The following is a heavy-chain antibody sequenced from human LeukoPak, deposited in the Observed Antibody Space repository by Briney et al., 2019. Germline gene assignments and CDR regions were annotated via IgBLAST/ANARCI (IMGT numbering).Heavy chain of an antibody. D-gene: IGHD6-6*01. CDR3: ARRQLLGY. V-gene: IGHV3-48*01. Sequence: PGGSLRLSCAASGFTFSSYSMNWVRQAPGKGLEWVSYISSSSSTIYYADSVKGRFTISRDNAKNSLYLQMNSLRAEDKAVYYCARRQLLGYWGQGTLVTVYS. CDR1: GFTFSSYS. J-gene: IGHJ4*02. CDR2: ISSSSSTI.